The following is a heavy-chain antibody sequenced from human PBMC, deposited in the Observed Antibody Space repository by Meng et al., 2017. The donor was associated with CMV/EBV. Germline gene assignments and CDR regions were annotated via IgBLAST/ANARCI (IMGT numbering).Heavy chain of an antibody. CDR1: RYSFTSYW. CDR3: ARHRATGTTRWFDP. Sequence: KGSRYSFTSYWIGWVRQMPGKGLEWLGNIYPGDSDTRYRPSFHGQVTISADKSISTAYLQWSSLKASDTAMYYCARHRATGTTRWFDPWGQGTLVTVSS. V-gene: IGHV5-51*01. D-gene: IGHD1-1*01. CDR2: IYPGDSDT. J-gene: IGHJ5*02.